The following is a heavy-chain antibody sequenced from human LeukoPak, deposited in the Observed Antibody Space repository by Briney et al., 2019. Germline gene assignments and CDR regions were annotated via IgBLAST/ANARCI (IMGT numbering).Heavy chain of an antibody. CDR3: AALTLTGVAYRGWFDA. CDR1: GHPNINNHKP. CDR2: KPFDEKVSDNEIP. D-gene: IGHD3-3*01. J-gene: IGHJ5*02. Sequence: SEPLSLLCSVSGHPNINNHKPWPWIRQLPGKGLQCIGTKPFDEKVSDNEIPSYTPIRKGTVSRDTENSKNQLSLKVKSVTAADTASYYCAALTLTGVAYRGWFDAWGQGTMVIVSS. V-gene: IGHV4-39*01.